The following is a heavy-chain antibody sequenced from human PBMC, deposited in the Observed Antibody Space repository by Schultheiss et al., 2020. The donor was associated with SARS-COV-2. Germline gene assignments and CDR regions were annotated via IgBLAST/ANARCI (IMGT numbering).Heavy chain of an antibody. CDR3: ARDHCSGGSCGYFDL. CDR1: GGSFSGYY. V-gene: IGHV4-59*12. J-gene: IGHJ2*01. CDR2: IYYSGST. D-gene: IGHD2-15*01. Sequence: GSLRLSCAVYGGSFSGYYWSWIRQPPGKGLEWIGYIYYSGSTNYNPSLKSRVTISVDTSKNQFSLKLSSVTAADTAVYYCARDHCSGGSCGYFDLWGRGTLVTVSS.